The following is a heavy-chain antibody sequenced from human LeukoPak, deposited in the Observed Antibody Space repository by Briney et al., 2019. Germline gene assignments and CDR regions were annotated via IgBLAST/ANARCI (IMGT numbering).Heavy chain of an antibody. V-gene: IGHV3-33*08. Sequence: GGSLRLSCAASGFTFKNAWMSWVRQAPGKGLEWVAVIWYDGSNKYYADSVKGRFTISRDNSKNTLYLQMNSLRAEDTAVYYCARSYETTVTTWFDPWGQGTLVTVSS. J-gene: IGHJ5*02. CDR1: GFTFKNAW. D-gene: IGHD4-17*01. CDR3: ARSYETTVTTWFDP. CDR2: IWYDGSNK.